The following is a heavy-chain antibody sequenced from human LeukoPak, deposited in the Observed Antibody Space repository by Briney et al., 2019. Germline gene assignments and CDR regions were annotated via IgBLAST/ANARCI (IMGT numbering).Heavy chain of an antibody. CDR1: GFTFSSYG. CDR2: IWYDGSNK. V-gene: IGHV3-33*06. CDR3: AKSTGLNLRVLGF. D-gene: IGHD5/OR15-5a*01. Sequence: GGSLRLSCAASGFTFSSYGMHWVRQAPGKGLEWVAVIWYDGSNKYYADSVKGRFTISRDNSKNTLYLQMNSLRAGDTAVYYCAKSTGLNLRVLGFWGQGTLVTVSS. J-gene: IGHJ4*02.